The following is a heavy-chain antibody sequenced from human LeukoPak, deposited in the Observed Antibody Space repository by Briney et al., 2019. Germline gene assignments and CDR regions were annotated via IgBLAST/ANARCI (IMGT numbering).Heavy chain of an antibody. V-gene: IGHV1-69*04. CDR1: GGTFSSYA. Sequence: ASVTVSCKASGGTFSSYAIGWVRQAPGQGLEWMGRIIPILGIANYAHNFQGRVTITADKSTGTAYMELSSLRSEDTAVYYCTRVRGTVTPLFDYWGQGTLVTVSS. J-gene: IGHJ4*02. D-gene: IGHD4-17*01. CDR2: IIPILGIA. CDR3: TRVRGTVTPLFDY.